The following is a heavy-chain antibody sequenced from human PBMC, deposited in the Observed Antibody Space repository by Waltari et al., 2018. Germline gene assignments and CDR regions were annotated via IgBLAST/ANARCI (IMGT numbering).Heavy chain of an antibody. CDR1: GGSISSSSYY. J-gene: IGHJ4*02. Sequence: QLQLQESGPGLVKPSETLSLTCTVSGGSISSSSYYWCWISQPPGKGREWIGSIYYSGSTYYNPSLKSRVTISGDTSKNQFSLKLSSVTAADTAVYYCARHWRGSYSPEYWGQGTLVTVSS. D-gene: IGHD1-26*01. V-gene: IGHV4-39*01. CDR2: IYYSGST. CDR3: ARHWRGSYSPEY.